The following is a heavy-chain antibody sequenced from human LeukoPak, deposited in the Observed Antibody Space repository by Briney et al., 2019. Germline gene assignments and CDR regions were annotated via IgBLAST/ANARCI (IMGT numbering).Heavy chain of an antibody. CDR1: GYTFGSYG. V-gene: IGHV1-18*01. Sequence: ASVKVSCKASGYTFGSYGISWVRQAPGQGLEWVGWITAYNGDTRYAQHLQGRVTLTTDTSTGTAYMELRSLTSDDTVLYYCARDTALIITPGGPDFWGRGTLITVSS. CDR2: ITAYNGDT. CDR3: ARDTALIITPGGPDF. J-gene: IGHJ4*02. D-gene: IGHD2-8*02.